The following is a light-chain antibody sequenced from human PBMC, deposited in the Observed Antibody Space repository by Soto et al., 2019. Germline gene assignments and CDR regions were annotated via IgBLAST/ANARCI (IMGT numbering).Light chain of an antibody. CDR2: KAS. CDR1: QSISSW. J-gene: IGKJ5*01. Sequence: DIQMPQSPSTLSASVGASAPITGRASQSISSWLAWYQQKPGKANKLLIYKASSLESGVPSRFSGSGSGTEFTLTISSLQPDEFATYYCQKYNSYPITFGQGTRLEIK. CDR3: QKYNSYPIT. V-gene: IGKV1-5*03.